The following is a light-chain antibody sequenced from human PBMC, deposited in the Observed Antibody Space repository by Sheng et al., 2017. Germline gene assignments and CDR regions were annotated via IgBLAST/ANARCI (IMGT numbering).Light chain of an antibody. Sequence: IQLTQSPSSLSASVGDRVTITCRASQGISSYLAWYQQKPGKAPNLLISAASTLQSGVPSRFSGIGSGTAFTLTISSLQPEDFGTYYCQQSFSFPWTFGQGTKVDIK. J-gene: IGKJ1*01. CDR1: QGISSY. CDR2: AAS. V-gene: IGKV1-39*01. CDR3: QQSFSFPWT.